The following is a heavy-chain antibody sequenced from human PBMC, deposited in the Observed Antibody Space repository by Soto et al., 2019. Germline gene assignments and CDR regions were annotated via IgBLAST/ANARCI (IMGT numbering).Heavy chain of an antibody. CDR1: GGSINNHY. Sequence: QVQLQESCPGLVNPSETLSLTCTVSGGSINNHYWSWLRQPPGQGLEWIGYIYDSVITKYNLPLKSRATMSVDTSKNQLSLKLSSLTAADTAIYYCARANWFFDYWGQGPLVTVSS. D-gene: IGHD7-27*01. CDR3: ARANWFFDY. J-gene: IGHJ4*02. V-gene: IGHV4-59*11. CDR2: IYDSVIT.